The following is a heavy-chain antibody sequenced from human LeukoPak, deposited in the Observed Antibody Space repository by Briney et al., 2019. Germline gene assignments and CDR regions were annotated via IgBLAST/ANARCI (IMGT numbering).Heavy chain of an antibody. J-gene: IGHJ5*02. CDR3: ARHGMPYYYDSSGYRRRNWLDP. Sequence: PSETLSLTCTVSGGSISSYYWGWVRQPPGKGLEWIGEINHSGSTNYNPSLKSRVIISVDTSKNQFSLKLSSVTAVDTAVYYCARHGMPYYYDSSGYRRRNWLDPWGQGTLVTVSS. V-gene: IGHV4-34*01. CDR2: INHSGST. CDR1: GGSISSYY. D-gene: IGHD3-22*01.